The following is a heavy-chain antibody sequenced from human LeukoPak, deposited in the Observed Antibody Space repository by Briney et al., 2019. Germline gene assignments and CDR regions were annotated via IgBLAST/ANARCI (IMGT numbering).Heavy chain of an antibody. J-gene: IGHJ4*02. V-gene: IGHV4-38-2*02. CDR3: ARHSPSGWLDY. D-gene: IGHD6-19*01. CDR1: GYFISSGYY. CDR2: IYYSGST. Sequence: PSETLSLTCTVSGYFISSGYYWGWIRQPPGKGLEWIGSIYYSGSTYYNPSLKSRVTISVDTSKNQFSLKLSSVTAADTAVYYCARHSPSGWLDYWGQGTLVTVSS.